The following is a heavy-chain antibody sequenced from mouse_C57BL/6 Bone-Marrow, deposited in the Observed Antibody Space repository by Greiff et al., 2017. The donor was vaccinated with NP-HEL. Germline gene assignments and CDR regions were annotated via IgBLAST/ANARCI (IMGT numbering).Heavy chain of an antibody. CDR3: ARGVRRYDGGYYFDY. CDR2: INPNNGGT. V-gene: IGHV1-26*01. J-gene: IGHJ2*01. Sequence: EVQLQQSGPELVKPGASVKISCKASGYTFTDYYMNWVKQSHGKSLEWIGDINPNNGGTSYNQKFKGKATLTVDKSSSTAYMELRSLTSEDSAVYYCARGVRRYDGGYYFDYWGQGTTLTVSS. D-gene: IGHD2-3*01. CDR1: GYTFTDYY.